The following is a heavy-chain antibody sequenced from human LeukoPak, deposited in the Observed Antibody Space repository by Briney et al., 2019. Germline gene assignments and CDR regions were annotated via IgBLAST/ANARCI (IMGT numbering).Heavy chain of an antibody. CDR2: INTNTGNP. J-gene: IGHJ4*02. V-gene: IGHV7-4-1*02. CDR1: GYTFTSYA. Sequence: ASVKVSCKASGYTFTSYAMNWVRQAPGQGLEWMGWINTNTGNPTYAQGFTGRFVFSLDTSVSTAYLQISSLKAEDTAVYYCARGPRGCSSTSCYRVHINDYWGQGTLVTVSS. D-gene: IGHD2-2*01. CDR3: ARGPRGCSSTSCYRVHINDY.